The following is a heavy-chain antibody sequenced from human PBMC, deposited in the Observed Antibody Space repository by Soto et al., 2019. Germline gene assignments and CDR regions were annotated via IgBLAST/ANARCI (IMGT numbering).Heavy chain of an antibody. CDR2: ISYDGSNK. Sequence: QVQLVESGGGVVQPGRSLRLSCAASGFTFSSYGMHWVRQAPGKGLEWVAVISYDGSNKYYADSVKGRFTISRDNSKNTLYLQMNSLRAEDTAVYYCAKGKSVVVFTTAPVYWGQGTLVTVSS. V-gene: IGHV3-30*18. CDR1: GFTFSSYG. J-gene: IGHJ4*02. CDR3: AKGKSVVVFTTAPVY. D-gene: IGHD3-22*01.